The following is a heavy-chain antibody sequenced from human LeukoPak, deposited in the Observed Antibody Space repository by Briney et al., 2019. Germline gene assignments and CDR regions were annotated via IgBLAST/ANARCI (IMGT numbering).Heavy chain of an antibody. D-gene: IGHD3-10*01. J-gene: IGHJ4*02. CDR2: ITYDGITT. Sequence: GGSLRLSCAASGFTLSSCGMHWVRQAPGKGLEWVAVITYDGITTYFDDSVKGRFTISRDTSKSMLYLQMNSLRPEDTAVYYCAKEQSSGNYRTADFWGQGTLVTVSS. CDR3: AKEQSSGNYRTADF. V-gene: IGHV3-30*18. CDR1: GFTLSSCG.